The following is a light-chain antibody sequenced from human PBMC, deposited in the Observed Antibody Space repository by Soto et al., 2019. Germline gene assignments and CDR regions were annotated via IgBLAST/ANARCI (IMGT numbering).Light chain of an antibody. CDR1: QSISSW. CDR3: QQYNSYSST. V-gene: IGKV1-5*01. J-gene: IGKJ1*01. CDR2: DAS. Sequence: DTQLTQAPSTLSASLGDRLTITCRASQSISSWLAWYQQKPGKAPKLLIYDASSLESGVPSRFSGSGSGTEFTLTISSLQPDDFATYYCQQYNSYSSTFGQGTKVDIK.